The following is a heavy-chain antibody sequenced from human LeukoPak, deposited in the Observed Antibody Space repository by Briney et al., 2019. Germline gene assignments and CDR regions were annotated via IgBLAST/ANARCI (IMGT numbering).Heavy chain of an antibody. D-gene: IGHD3-9*01. CDR3: ARQNILTGYQPGSFDY. Sequence: PSETLSLTCTVSGVSISSYYWSWIRQPPGKGLEWIGYIYYSGSTNYNPSLKCRVTISVDTSKNQFSLKLSSVTAADTAVYYCARQNILTGYQPGSFDYWGQGTLVTVSS. CDR1: GVSISSYY. CDR2: IYYSGST. J-gene: IGHJ4*02. V-gene: IGHV4-59*01.